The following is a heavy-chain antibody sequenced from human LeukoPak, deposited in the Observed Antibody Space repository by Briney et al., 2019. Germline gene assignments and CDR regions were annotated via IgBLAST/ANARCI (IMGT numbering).Heavy chain of an antibody. CDR2: IIGRGPTT. D-gene: IGHD6-13*01. Sequence: GESLSLSCAASGFSFSDYAMRWVRQPPGKGLEWLSTIIGRGPTTYYRASVKGRFNISRANSNNTLFLQMYNLRADDTAVFYCATRHTTSWYYFDNWGQGTLVSVSS. CDR1: GFSFSDYA. J-gene: IGHJ4*02. V-gene: IGHV3-23*01. CDR3: ATRHTTSWYYFDN.